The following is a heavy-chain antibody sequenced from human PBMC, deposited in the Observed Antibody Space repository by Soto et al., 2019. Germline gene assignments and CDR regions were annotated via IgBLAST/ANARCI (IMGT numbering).Heavy chain of an antibody. D-gene: IGHD6-13*01. V-gene: IGHV4-30-4*01. Sequence: QVQLQDSGPGLVKPSQTLSLTCTVSGGSISSGDYYWRWIRQPPGKGLEWIGYSYYSGRTYYNPSLKSRVNRSLDTSKNQFAPKLSNVTAADTAVYYCERDSSSWWVDYWGQGTLVTVAS. CDR1: GGSISSGDYY. CDR2: SYYSGRT. J-gene: IGHJ4*02. CDR3: ERDSSSWWVDY.